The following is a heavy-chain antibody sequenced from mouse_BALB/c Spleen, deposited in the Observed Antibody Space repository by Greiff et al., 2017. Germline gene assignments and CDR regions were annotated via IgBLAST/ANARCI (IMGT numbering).Heavy chain of an antibody. CDR1: GYTFTSYY. J-gene: IGHJ4*01. CDR3: ARSGGYYYAMDY. V-gene: IGHV1S56*01. Sequence: QVQLKESGPELVKPGASVRISCKASGYTFTSYYIHWVKQRPGQGLEWIGWIYPGNVNTKYNEKFKGKATLTADKSSSTAYMQLSSLTSEDSAVYFCARSGGYYYAMDYWGQGTSVTVSS. D-gene: IGHD2-2*01. CDR2: IYPGNVNT.